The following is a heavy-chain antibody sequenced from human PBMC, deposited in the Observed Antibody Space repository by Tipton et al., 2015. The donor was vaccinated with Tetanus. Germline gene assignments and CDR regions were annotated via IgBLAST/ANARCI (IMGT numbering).Heavy chain of an antibody. Sequence: TLSLTCTVSGGSINNGAYTWSWIRQSPGKGLEWIGYIFHTGGTYYNPSLKSRVTISVDGPKNQFSLNLKSVTAAGTAVYYCARSHGSGGLLWFDSWGQGTLVTASS. J-gene: IGHJ5*01. V-gene: IGHV4-30-2*06. CDR3: ARSHGSGGLLWFDS. D-gene: IGHD3-10*01. CDR2: IFHTGGT. CDR1: GGSINNGAYT.